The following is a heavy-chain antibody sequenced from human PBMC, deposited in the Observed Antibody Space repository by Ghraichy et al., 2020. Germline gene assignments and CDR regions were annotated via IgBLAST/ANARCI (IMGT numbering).Heavy chain of an antibody. J-gene: IGHJ4*02. CDR3: TRRPERGLTPGGY. D-gene: IGHD4-23*01. CDR1: GFTFSSYW. Sequence: LSLTCAASGFTFSSYWIHWVRQAPGQGLVWVSNINSDGTTTNYADSVKGRFTISRDNAKNTLYLQLNSLRAEDTALYYCTRRPERGLTPGGYWGQGTLVTVSS. CDR2: INSDGTTT. V-gene: IGHV3-74*01.